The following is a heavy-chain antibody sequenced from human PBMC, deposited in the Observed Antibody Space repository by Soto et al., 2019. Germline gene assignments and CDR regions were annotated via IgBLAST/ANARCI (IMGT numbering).Heavy chain of an antibody. V-gene: IGHV3-23*01. CDR2: ISGSGGST. Sequence: GGSLRLSCAASGFTFSSYAMSWVRQAPGKGLEWVSAISGSGGSTYYADSVKGRFTISRDNSKNTLDLQMNSLRAEDTAVYYCAKEGAYGDYATRGYYYYGMDVWGQGTTVTVSS. D-gene: IGHD4-17*01. J-gene: IGHJ6*02. CDR3: AKEGAYGDYATRGYYYYGMDV. CDR1: GFTFSSYA.